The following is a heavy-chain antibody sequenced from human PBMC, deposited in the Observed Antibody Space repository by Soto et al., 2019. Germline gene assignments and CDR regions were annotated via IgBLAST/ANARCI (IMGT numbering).Heavy chain of an antibody. J-gene: IGHJ4*02. CDR3: ARDPEGDYSDSSGTTYDY. D-gene: IGHD3-22*01. Sequence: EVQLVESGGGLVQPGGSLRLSCAASGFTFSSYWMHWVRQAPGKGLVWVSRINSDGSSTSYADSVKGRFTISRDNAKNTLYLQMNSLRAGDTAVYYCARDPEGDYSDSSGTTYDYWGQGTLVTVSS. CDR1: GFTFSSYW. V-gene: IGHV3-74*01. CDR2: INSDGSST.